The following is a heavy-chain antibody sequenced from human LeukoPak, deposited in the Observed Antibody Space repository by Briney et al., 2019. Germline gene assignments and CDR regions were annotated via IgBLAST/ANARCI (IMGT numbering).Heavy chain of an antibody. Sequence: GASVKVSCKASGYTFTSYDINWVRQATGQGLGWMGWMNPNSGNTGYAQKFQGRVTITRNTSVSTAYMELSSLRSEDTAVYYCARGGSGTFYYYYMDVWGKGTTVTVSS. CDR2: MNPNSGNT. D-gene: IGHD1-26*01. CDR3: ARGGSGTFYYYYMDV. V-gene: IGHV1-8*03. CDR1: GYTFTSYD. J-gene: IGHJ6*03.